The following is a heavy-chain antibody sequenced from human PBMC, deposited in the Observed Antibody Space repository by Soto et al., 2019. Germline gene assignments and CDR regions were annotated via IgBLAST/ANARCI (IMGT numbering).Heavy chain of an antibody. Sequence: SQTLSLTCAISGDSVSSNSAAWNWIRQSPSRGLEWLGRTYYRSKWYNDYAVSVKSRITINPDTSKNQFSLQLNSVTPEDTAVYYCARATVVVVAAREGGMDVWRQGTTVTAP. CDR1: GDSVSSNSAA. CDR2: TYYRSKWYN. J-gene: IGHJ6*02. CDR3: ARATVVVVAAREGGMDV. D-gene: IGHD2-15*01. V-gene: IGHV6-1*01.